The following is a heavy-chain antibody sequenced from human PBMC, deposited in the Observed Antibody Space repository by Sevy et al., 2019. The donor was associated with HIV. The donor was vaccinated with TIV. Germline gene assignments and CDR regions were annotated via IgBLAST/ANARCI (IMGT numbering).Heavy chain of an antibody. Sequence: ASVNVSCKASGYTFTGYSMHWVRQAPGQGLEWMGWINPNSGGTNYAQKFQGRVTMTRDTSISTAYMELSRLRFDGTAVYYCARVWNSDYYDSSGPNWFDPWGQGTLVTVSS. V-gene: IGHV1-2*02. D-gene: IGHD3-22*01. CDR2: INPNSGGT. J-gene: IGHJ5*02. CDR1: GYTFTGYS. CDR3: ARVWNSDYYDSSGPNWFDP.